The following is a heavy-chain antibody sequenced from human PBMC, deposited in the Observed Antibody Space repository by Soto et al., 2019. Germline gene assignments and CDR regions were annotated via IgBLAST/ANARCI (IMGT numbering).Heavy chain of an antibody. CDR1: GGSISSGGYS. CDR3: AGVPSYASGTYYKTLRSRAFEF. J-gene: IGHJ3*01. V-gene: IGHV4-30-2*01. Sequence: SETLSLTCAVSGGSISSGGYSWSWIRQPPGKGLEWIGEINRSGSTISNPSLRSRVTISLDASKSQFSLKLRSVTAADTAVYYCAGVPSYASGTYYKTLRSRAFEFWGQGTMVTVSS. D-gene: IGHD3-10*01. CDR2: INRSGST.